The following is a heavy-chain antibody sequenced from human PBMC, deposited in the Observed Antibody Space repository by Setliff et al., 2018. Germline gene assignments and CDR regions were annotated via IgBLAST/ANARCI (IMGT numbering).Heavy chain of an antibody. Sequence: SVKVSCKASGYTFISYDISWVRQAPGQGLEWMGGIIPILGIANYAQKFQGRVTITADKSTSTAYMELSSLRSEDTAVYYCARGQATSGLSDYWGQGTLVTVSS. CDR2: IIPILGIA. CDR1: GYTFISYD. CDR3: ARGQATSGLSDY. D-gene: IGHD1-26*01. V-gene: IGHV1-69*10. J-gene: IGHJ4*02.